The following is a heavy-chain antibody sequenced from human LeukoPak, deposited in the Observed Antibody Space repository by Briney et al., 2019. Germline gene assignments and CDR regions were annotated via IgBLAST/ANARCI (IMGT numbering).Heavy chain of an antibody. J-gene: IGHJ3*02. CDR1: GGSISSYY. CDR2: IYYSGST. D-gene: IGHD4/OR15-4a*01. V-gene: IGHV4-59*08. CDR3: ARIDYSALSHAFDI. Sequence: SETLSLTCTVSGGSISSYYWSWIRQPPGKGLEWIGYIYYSGSTNYNPSLKSRVTISVDTSKNQISLNLSSVTAADTAVYYCARIDYSALSHAFDIWGQGTTVTVSS.